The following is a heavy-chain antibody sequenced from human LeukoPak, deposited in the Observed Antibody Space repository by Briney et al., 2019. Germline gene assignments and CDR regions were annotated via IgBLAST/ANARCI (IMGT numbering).Heavy chain of an antibody. V-gene: IGHV4-4*07. Sequence: SETLSVTCTVSGGSISSYYWSWIRQPAGEGLEWIGRIYTSGSTNYNPSLKSRVTMSVDTSKNQFSLKLSSVTAADTAVYYCARDIVVVVAQRDDAFDIWGQGTMVTVSS. CDR1: GGSISSYY. CDR3: ARDIVVVVAQRDDAFDI. CDR2: IYTSGST. D-gene: IGHD2-15*01. J-gene: IGHJ3*02.